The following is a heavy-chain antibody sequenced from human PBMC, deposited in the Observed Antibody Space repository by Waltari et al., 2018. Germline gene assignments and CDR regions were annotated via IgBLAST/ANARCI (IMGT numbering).Heavy chain of an antibody. J-gene: IGHJ6*03. Sequence: QVQLVQSWAEVKKPGASVKVSCEASGYSFTGHSLPWVRQAPGQGLEWMGRIKPNSGVTDYAQKFQDRVTMTRDTSSSTAYMELSGLRSDDTAVYYCAREATHSYYYFLDVWGKGTTVTVSS. CDR1: GYSFTGHS. V-gene: IGHV1-2*06. CDR2: IKPNSGVT. CDR3: AREATHSYYYFLDV.